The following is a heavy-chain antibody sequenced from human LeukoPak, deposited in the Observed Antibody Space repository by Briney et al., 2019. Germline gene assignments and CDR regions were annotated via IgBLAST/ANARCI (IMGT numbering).Heavy chain of an antibody. J-gene: IGHJ6*02. Sequence: SSVKVSCKASGGTFSSYAISWVRQAPGQGLEWMGRIIPIFGIANYAQKFQGRVTITADKSTSTAYMELSSLRSKDTAVYYCARALITIFGVVPKYYYYGMDVWGQGTTVTVSS. CDR2: IIPIFGIA. V-gene: IGHV1-69*04. CDR1: GGTFSSYA. D-gene: IGHD3-3*01. CDR3: ARALITIFGVVPKYYYYGMDV.